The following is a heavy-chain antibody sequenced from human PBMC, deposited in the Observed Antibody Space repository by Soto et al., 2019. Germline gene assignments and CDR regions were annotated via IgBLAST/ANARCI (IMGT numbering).Heavy chain of an antibody. V-gene: IGHV3-7*03. D-gene: IGHD5-18*01. CDR2: INQDVTEK. CDR1: GFTFSNYW. J-gene: IGHJ4*01. CDR3: ERDRGYSSFDC. Sequence: GGSLRLSCAASGFTFSNYWMSWVRQAPGKGLEWVANINQDVTEKNFLDSVMGRFNISRDNAKSSLLLQMNSLRVEDTAVYYCERDRGYSSFDCWGQGTPVTV.